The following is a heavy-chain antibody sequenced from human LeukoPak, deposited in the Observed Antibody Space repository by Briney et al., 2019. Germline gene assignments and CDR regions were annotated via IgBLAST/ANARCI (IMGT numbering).Heavy chain of an antibody. CDR3: ARGVQSEP. CDR1: GFPVSNNY. V-gene: IGHV3-53*04. CDR2: IYSDGNT. Sequence: GGSLRLSCAASGFPVSNNYMSWVRQAPGKGLEWVSVIYSDGNTYYADSVKGRFTISRHNSENMLYLQMNSLRTEDTAIYYCARGVQSEPWGQGTLVTVSS. J-gene: IGHJ5*02.